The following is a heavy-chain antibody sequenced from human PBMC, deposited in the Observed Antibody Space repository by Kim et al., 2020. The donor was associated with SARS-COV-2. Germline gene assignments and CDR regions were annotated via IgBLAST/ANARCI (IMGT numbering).Heavy chain of an antibody. D-gene: IGHD5-12*01. J-gene: IGHJ6*03. Sequence: NKYYADSVKGRFTISRDNSKNTLYLQMNSLRAEDTDVYYCAKGRYNYMDVWGKGTTVTVSS. V-gene: IGHV3-30*02. CDR2: NK. CDR3: AKGRYNYMDV.